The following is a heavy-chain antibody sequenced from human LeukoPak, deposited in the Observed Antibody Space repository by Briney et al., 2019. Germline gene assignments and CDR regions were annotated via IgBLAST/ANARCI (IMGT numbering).Heavy chain of an antibody. CDR2: ISAYNGNT. Sequence: ASVKVSCKASGYTFTSYGISWVRQAPGQGLEWMEWISAYNGNTNYAQKLQGRVTMTTDTSTSTAYMELRSLRSDDTAVYYCARDAGYCSGGSCYYYYGMDVWGQGTTVTVSS. CDR1: GYTFTSYG. CDR3: ARDAGYCSGGSCYYYYGMDV. J-gene: IGHJ6*02. V-gene: IGHV1-18*01. D-gene: IGHD2-15*01.